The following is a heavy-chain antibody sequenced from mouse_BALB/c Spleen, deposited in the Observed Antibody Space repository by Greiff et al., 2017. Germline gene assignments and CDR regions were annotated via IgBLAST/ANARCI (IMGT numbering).Heavy chain of an antibody. V-gene: IGHV2-4-1*01. J-gene: IGHJ1*01. Sequence: QVQLKESGPGLVQPSQSLSITCTVSGFSLTSYGVHWVRQSPGKGLEWLGVIWSGGSTDYNSALKSRLSISKDNSKSQVFLKMNSLQTDDTAMYYCARNKEGYFDVWGAGTTVTVSS. CDR1: GFSLTSYG. CDR2: IWSGGST. CDR3: ARNKEGYFDV.